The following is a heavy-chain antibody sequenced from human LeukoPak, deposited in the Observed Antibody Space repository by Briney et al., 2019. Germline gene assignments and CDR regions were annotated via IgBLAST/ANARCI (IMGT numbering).Heavy chain of an antibody. Sequence: GGSLRLSCAASGFTFSDYWMNWVRQAPGKGLEWVANIKQDGGETYYVDSVKGRFTISRDNSKNTLYLQMNSLRAEDTAVYYCARGPAIYSSGWLPLVYWGQGTLVTVSS. J-gene: IGHJ4*02. CDR2: IKQDGGET. D-gene: IGHD6-19*01. CDR3: ARGPAIYSSGWLPLVY. V-gene: IGHV3-7*01. CDR1: GFTFSDYW.